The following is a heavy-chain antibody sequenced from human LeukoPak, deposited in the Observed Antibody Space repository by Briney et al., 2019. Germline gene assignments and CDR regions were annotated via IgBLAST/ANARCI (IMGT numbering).Heavy chain of an antibody. CDR1: GFTFSSYA. V-gene: IGHV3-23*01. Sequence: GGSLRLSCVASGFTFSSYAMSWVRQAPGKGLEWVSAISGSGGSTYYADSVKGRFTISRDNSKNTLYLQMNSLRAEDTAVYYCAKAPSITIFGVVYYFDYWGQGTLVTVSS. CDR2: ISGSGGST. D-gene: IGHD3-3*01. J-gene: IGHJ4*02. CDR3: AKAPSITIFGVVYYFDY.